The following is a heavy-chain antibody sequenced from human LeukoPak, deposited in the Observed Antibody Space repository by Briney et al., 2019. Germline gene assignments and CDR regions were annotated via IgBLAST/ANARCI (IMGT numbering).Heavy chain of an antibody. D-gene: IGHD1-26*01. CDR2: IRSKAYGGTA. CDR1: GFTFGEYT. V-gene: IGHV3-49*04. J-gene: IGHJ4*02. Sequence: GGSLRLSCTASGFTFGEYTMSWVRQAPGKGLEWVGFIRSKAYGGTAEYAASVKGRFTISRDDSKNTLYLQMNSLKTEDTAVYYCTTGGIRRFDYWGQGTLVTVSS. CDR3: TTGGIRRFDY.